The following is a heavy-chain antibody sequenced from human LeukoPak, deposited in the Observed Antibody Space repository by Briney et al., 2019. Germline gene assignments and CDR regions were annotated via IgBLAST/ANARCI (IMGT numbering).Heavy chain of an antibody. Sequence: GGSLRLSCAASGFTFSSYAMHWVRQAPGKGLEWVAVISYDGSNEYYADSMKGRLTISRDNSKNTLFLQMNSLRTEDTAVYYCARVPTGVIAAGYYFDYWGQGTLVTVSS. CDR1: GFTFSSYA. CDR2: ISYDGSNE. J-gene: IGHJ4*02. V-gene: IGHV3-30*04. D-gene: IGHD6-13*01. CDR3: ARVPTGVIAAGYYFDY.